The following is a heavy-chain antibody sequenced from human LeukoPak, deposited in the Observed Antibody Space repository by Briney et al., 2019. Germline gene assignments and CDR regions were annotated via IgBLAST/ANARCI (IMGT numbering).Heavy chain of an antibody. CDR1: GFTFTSYT. CDR3: ARAYYDISGYYSFDY. D-gene: IGHD3-22*01. Sequence: GGSLRLSRAASGFTFTSYTMNWVRQAPGKGLEWVSFITGGSGTIYYADSVKGRFTISRDNAKNSLYLQMNSLRDEDTALYYCARAYYDISGYYSFDYWGQGTLVTVSS. CDR2: ITGGSGTI. V-gene: IGHV3-48*02. J-gene: IGHJ4*02.